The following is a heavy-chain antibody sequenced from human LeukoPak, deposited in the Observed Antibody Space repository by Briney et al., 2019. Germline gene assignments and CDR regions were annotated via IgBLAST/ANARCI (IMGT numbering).Heavy chain of an antibody. CDR1: GFTFSSYG. J-gene: IGHJ6*03. Sequence: GGSLRLSCAASGFTFSSYGMSWVRQAPGKGLEWVSAISGSGGSTYYADSVKGRFTVSRDNSKNSLFLQMNSLRAEDTAVYYCARVLRYCSGGNCYSGGLGYMDVWGKGTTVTISS. CDR3: ARVLRYCSGGNCYSGGLGYMDV. CDR2: ISGSGGST. D-gene: IGHD2-15*01. V-gene: IGHV3-23*01.